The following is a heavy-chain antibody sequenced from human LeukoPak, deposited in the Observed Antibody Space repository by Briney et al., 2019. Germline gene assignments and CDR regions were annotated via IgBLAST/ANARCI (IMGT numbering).Heavy chain of an antibody. CDR2: INHSGST. D-gene: IGHD1-1*01. Sequence: NASETLSLTCAVYGGFFSGYYWSWIRQPPGKGLEWIGEINHSGSTNYNPSLKSRVTISVDTSKNQFSLKLSSVTAADTAVYYCARGRTTGSYYYYYGMDVWGQGTTVIVSS. CDR3: ARGRTTGSYYYYYGMDV. J-gene: IGHJ6*02. V-gene: IGHV4-34*01. CDR1: GGFFSGYY.